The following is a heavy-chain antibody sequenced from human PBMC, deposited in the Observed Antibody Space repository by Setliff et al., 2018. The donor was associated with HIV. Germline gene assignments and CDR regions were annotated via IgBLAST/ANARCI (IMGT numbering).Heavy chain of an antibody. Sequence: ASVKVSCKTSGGTFSSYAISWVRQATGQRLEWMGWMNPNNGNTGYAEKFQGRVTMTRDTSISTAYMELSSLRSDDTAVYYCARGTAPRPASVLEFLEWLFPNWFDPWGQGTLVTVSS. CDR3: ARGTAPRPASVLEFLEWLFPNWFDP. D-gene: IGHD3-3*02. J-gene: IGHJ5*02. CDR1: GGTFSSYA. CDR2: MNPNNGNT. V-gene: IGHV1-8*02.